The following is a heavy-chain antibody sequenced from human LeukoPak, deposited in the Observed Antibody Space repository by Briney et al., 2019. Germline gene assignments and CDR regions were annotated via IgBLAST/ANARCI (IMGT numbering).Heavy chain of an antibody. CDR3: ARSRPAGGYYFDY. CDR2: IYYSGST. V-gene: IGHV4-59*08. CDR1: GGSISSYY. J-gene: IGHJ4*02. Sequence: SETLSLTCTVSGGSISSYYWSWIRQPPGKGLEWIGYIYYSGSTNYNPSLKSRVTISVDTSKNQFSLKLSSVTAADTAVYYCARSRPAGGYYFDYWGQGTLVTVSS. D-gene: IGHD3-10*01.